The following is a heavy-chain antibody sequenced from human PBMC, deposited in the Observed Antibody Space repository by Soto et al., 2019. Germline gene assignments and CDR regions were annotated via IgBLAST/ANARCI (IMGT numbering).Heavy chain of an antibody. CDR1: GYTFTSYA. Sequence: ASVKVSCKASGYTFTSYAMHWVRQAPGQRLEWMGWINAGNGNTKYSQKFQGRVTITRDTSASTAYMELSSLRSEDTAVYYCATPNYCSSTSCYVGYYYGMDVWGQGTTVTVSS. V-gene: IGHV1-3*01. J-gene: IGHJ6*02. D-gene: IGHD2-2*01. CDR2: INAGNGNT. CDR3: ATPNYCSSTSCYVGYYYGMDV.